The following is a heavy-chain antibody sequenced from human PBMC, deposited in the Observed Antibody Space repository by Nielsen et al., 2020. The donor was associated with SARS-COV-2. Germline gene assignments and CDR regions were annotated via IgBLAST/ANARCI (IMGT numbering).Heavy chain of an antibody. D-gene: IGHD1-7*01. CDR2: ISYDGSNK. CDR1: GFTFSSYG. J-gene: IGHJ6*02. V-gene: IGHV3-30*03. CDR3: ARDLSYNWNYGFCGGYYYYGMDV. Sequence: GESLKISCAASGFTFSSYGMHWVRQAPGKGLEWVAVISYDGSNKYYADSVKGRFTISRDNSKNTLYLQMNSLRAEDTAVYYCARDLSYNWNYGFCGGYYYYGMDVWGQGTTVTVSS.